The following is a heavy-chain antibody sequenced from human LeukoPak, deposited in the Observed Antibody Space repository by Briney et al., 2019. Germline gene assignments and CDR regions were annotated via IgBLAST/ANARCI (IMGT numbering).Heavy chain of an antibody. Sequence: SQTLSLTCIVSGGSISSSTYYWGWIRQPPGKGLEWIGSIYNSVSTYYNLSLKSRVTISVDTSKNQFSLKLSSVTAADTAVYYCARGSGGYCSGGNCPPYYFYYMDVWGKGTTVTVSS. CDR1: GGSISSSTYY. D-gene: IGHD2-15*01. CDR2: IYNSVST. J-gene: IGHJ6*03. V-gene: IGHV4-39*07. CDR3: ARGSGGYCSGGNCPPYYFYYMDV.